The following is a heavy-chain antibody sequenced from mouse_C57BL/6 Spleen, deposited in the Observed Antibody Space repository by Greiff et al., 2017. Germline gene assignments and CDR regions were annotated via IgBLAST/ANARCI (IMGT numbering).Heavy chain of an antibody. J-gene: IGHJ4*01. Sequence: ELGPGLVKPSQSLSLTRSVTGYSITSGHYWNWIRQFPGNKLEWMGYISYDGSNNYNPSLKNRISITRDTSKNQFFLKLNSVTTEDTATYYCARDRRDAMDYWGQGTSVTVSS. V-gene: IGHV3-6*01. CDR3: ARDRRDAMDY. CDR2: ISYDGSN. CDR1: GYSITSGHY.